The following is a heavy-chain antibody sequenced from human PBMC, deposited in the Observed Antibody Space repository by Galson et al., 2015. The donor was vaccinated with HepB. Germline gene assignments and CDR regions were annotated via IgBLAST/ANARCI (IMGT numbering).Heavy chain of an antibody. J-gene: IGHJ6*02. CDR3: ARDLYDFWSGSSAGMDV. CDR2: ISYDASNK. D-gene: IGHD3-3*01. V-gene: IGHV3-30-3*01. Sequence: SLRLSCAASGFTFSSYAMHWVRQAPGKGLEWVAVISYDASNKYYADSVKGRFTISRDNSKNTLYLQMNSLRAEDTAVYYCARDLYDFWSGSSAGMDVWGQGTTVTVSS. CDR1: GFTFSSYA.